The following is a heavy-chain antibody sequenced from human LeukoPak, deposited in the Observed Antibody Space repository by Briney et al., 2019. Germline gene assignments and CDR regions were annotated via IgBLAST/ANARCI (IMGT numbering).Heavy chain of an antibody. CDR3: ARDLSGYGY. Sequence: APVKASCTASHHIFTTYGISWVRQAAGHQLRWMGWIKAYNGDANYAQKLPGRVTMTTDTSTSTAYMKMRSLRSVDTAVYYCARDLSGYGYWGQGTLVTVSS. V-gene: IGHV1-18*01. D-gene: IGHD3-9*01. CDR2: IKAYNGDA. CDR1: HHIFTTYG. J-gene: IGHJ4*02.